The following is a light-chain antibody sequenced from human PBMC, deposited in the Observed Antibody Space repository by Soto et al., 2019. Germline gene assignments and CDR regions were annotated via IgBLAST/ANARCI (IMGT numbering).Light chain of an antibody. CDR3: QKYNSAPRT. J-gene: IGKJ1*01. CDR1: QGISNY. CDR2: AAS. V-gene: IGKV1-27*01. Sequence: DIQMTQSPSSLSASVGDRVTITCRASQGISNYLACYQQKPGKVPKLLIYAASTLQSGVPPRFSGSGFGTDFTLTISSLQPEDVATYYCQKYNSAPRTFGQGTKVEIK.